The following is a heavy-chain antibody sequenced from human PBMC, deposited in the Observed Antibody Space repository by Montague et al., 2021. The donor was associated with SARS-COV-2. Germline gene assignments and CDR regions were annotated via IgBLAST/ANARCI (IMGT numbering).Heavy chain of an antibody. D-gene: IGHD2-15*01. J-gene: IGHJ6*02. CDR2: IYTSGST. V-gene: IGHV4-61*02. Sequence: TLSLTYTVSGGSISSGSYYWSWIRQPAGKGLEWTGRIYTSGSTNYNPSLKSRVTISVDTSKNQFSLKLSSVTAADTAVYYCARDYKGYCSGGSCSYYYYGMDVWGQGTTVTVSS. CDR3: ARDYKGYCSGGSCSYYYYGMDV. CDR1: GGSISSGSYY.